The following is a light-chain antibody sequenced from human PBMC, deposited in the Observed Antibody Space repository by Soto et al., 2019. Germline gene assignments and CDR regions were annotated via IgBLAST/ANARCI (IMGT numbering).Light chain of an antibody. Sequence: QSVLTQPPSVSGAPGQRVPISCTGSSSNIGAGYDVHWYQQLPGTAPKLLIYGTSNRPSGVPDRFSGSKSGTSASLAITGLQAEDEADYYCQSYDSSLSGSGVVFGGGTKVTVL. CDR2: GTS. CDR1: SSNIGAGYD. V-gene: IGLV1-40*01. J-gene: IGLJ2*01. CDR3: QSYDSSLSGSGVV.